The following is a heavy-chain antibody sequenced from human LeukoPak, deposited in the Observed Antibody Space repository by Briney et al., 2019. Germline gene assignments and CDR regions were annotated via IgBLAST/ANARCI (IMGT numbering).Heavy chain of an antibody. J-gene: IGHJ2*01. CDR3: TTASLLWFGVHWYFDL. V-gene: IGHV3-15*01. CDR2: IKSKTDGGTT. Sequence: PGGSLRLSCAASGFTFSNAWMSWVRQAPGKGLEWVGRIKSKTDGGTTDYAAPVKGRFTISRDDSKNTLYLQMNSLKTEDTAVYYCTTASLLWFGVHWYFDLWGRGTLVTVSS. D-gene: IGHD3-10*01. CDR1: GFTFSNAW.